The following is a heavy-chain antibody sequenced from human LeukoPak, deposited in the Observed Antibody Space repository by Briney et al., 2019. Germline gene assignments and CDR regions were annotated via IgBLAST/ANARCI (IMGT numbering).Heavy chain of an antibody. CDR1: GYTFSNYY. CDR3: ARGRELLRYFDWLIDFDY. Sequence: ASVKVSCKASGYTFSNYYMHWVRQAPGQGLEWMGIINPSGGSTSYAQKFQGRVTMTRDTSTNTVYMELSSLISDDTAVYYCARGRELLRYFDWLIDFDYWGQGTLVTVSS. J-gene: IGHJ4*02. D-gene: IGHD3-9*01. CDR2: INPSGGST. V-gene: IGHV1-46*01.